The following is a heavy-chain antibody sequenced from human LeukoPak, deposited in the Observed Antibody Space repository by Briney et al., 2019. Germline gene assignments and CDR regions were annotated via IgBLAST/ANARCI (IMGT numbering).Heavy chain of an antibody. J-gene: IGHJ4*02. CDR3: ARKPNHSNYFDY. Sequence: PSETLSLTCAVYGGSLTDYYWNWIRQPPGKGVEWIGEINRSGITNYKPSLKSRVTISADTSKNQFSLKLSSVTAADTAVYYCARKPNHSNYFDYWGQGTLVTVSS. CDR2: INRSGIT. CDR1: GGSLTDYY. V-gene: IGHV4-34*01. D-gene: IGHD1-14*01.